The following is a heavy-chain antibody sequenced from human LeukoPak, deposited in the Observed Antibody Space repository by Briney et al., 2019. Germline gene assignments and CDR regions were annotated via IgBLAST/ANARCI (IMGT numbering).Heavy chain of an antibody. CDR2: MNPNSGNT. CDR3: ARGFGSGSYYSRSSKTKYYYYYYMDV. J-gene: IGHJ6*03. V-gene: IGHV1-8*01. Sequence: ASVKVSCKASGYTFTSYDINWVRQATGQGLEWMGWMNPNSGNTGYVQKFQGRVTMTRNTSISTAYMELSSLRSEDTAVYYCARGFGSGSYYSRSSKTKYYYYYYMDVWGKGTTVTISS. D-gene: IGHD3-10*01. CDR1: GYTFTSYD.